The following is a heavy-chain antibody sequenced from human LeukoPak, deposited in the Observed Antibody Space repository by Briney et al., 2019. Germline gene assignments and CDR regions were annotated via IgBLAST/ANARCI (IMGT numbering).Heavy chain of an antibody. CDR3: ARLPENYYGFDY. CDR1: GGSFSGYY. D-gene: IGHD3-22*01. Sequence: SETLSLTCAVYGGSFSGYYWSWIRQPPGKGLEWIGEINHSGSTNYNPSLKSRVTISVDTSKNQFSLKLSSVTAADTAVYYCARLPENYYGFDYWGQGTLVTVSS. CDR2: INHSGST. J-gene: IGHJ4*02. V-gene: IGHV4-34*01.